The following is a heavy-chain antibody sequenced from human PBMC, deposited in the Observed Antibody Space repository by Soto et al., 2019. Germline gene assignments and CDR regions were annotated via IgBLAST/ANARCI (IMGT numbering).Heavy chain of an antibody. CDR3: VKREDSSRLFYVY. V-gene: IGHV3-64D*06. D-gene: IGHD6-13*01. J-gene: IGHJ4*02. CDR2: ISSNGGST. CDR1: GFTFSSYA. Sequence: PGGSLRLSCSASGFTFSSYAMHWDRQAPGKGLEYGSAISSNGGSTYYADSVKGRFTISRDNSKNTLYLQTSSLRAEDTAVYYCVKREDSSRLFYVYWGQGTLVPVCS.